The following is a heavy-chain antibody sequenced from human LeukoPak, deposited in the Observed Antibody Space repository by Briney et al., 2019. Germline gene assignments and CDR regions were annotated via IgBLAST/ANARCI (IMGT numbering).Heavy chain of an antibody. V-gene: IGHV5-51*01. CDR1: GYSFTSYW. J-gene: IGHJ5*02. CDR3: ARDSGVAGTSGWFDP. D-gene: IGHD6-19*01. Sequence: GESLKISCKGSGYSFTSYWIGWVRQMPGKGLEWMGIIYPGDSDTRYSPSFQGQVTISADKSISTAYLQWSSLKASDTAMYYCARDSGVAGTSGWFDPWGQGTLVTVSS. CDR2: IYPGDSDT.